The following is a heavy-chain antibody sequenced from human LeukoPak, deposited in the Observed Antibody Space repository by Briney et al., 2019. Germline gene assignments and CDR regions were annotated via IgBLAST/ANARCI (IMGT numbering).Heavy chain of an antibody. J-gene: IGHJ4*02. D-gene: IGHD3-16*02. CDR3: ARGNLSYDYVWGSYRHPYYFDY. CDR2: INHSGST. CDR1: GGSFSGYY. Sequence: SETLSLTCAVYGGSFSGYYWSWIRQPPGKELEWIGEINHSGSTNYNPSLKSRVTISVDTSKNQFSLKLSSVTAADTAVYYCARGNLSYDYVWGSYRHPYYFDYWGQGTLVTVSS. V-gene: IGHV4-34*01.